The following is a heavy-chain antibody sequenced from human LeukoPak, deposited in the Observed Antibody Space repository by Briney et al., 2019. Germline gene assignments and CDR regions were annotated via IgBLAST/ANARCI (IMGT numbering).Heavy chain of an antibody. J-gene: IGHJ3*02. V-gene: IGHV4-59*01. D-gene: IGHD3-22*01. CDR3: AGPSSGYYHDAFDI. CDR1: GGSISSYY. Sequence: SETLSLTCTASGGSISSYYWSWIRQPPGKGLEWVGYIYYSGSTNYNPSLKSRVTISVDTSKNQFSLKLSPVTAADTAVYYCAGPSSGYYHDAFDIWGQGTMVTVSS. CDR2: IYYSGST.